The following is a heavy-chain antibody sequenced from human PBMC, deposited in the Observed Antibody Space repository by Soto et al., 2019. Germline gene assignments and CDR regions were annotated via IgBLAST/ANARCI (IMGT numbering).Heavy chain of an antibody. CDR2: IYYSGST. CDR1: GGSISSYY. Sequence: SETLSLTCTVSGGSISSYYWSWIRQPPGKGLEWIGYIYYSGSTNYNPSLKSRVTISVDTAKNQFSLKLSSVTAADTAVYYCARAGGLEQLWGYYYYYGMDVWGQGTTVTVSS. J-gene: IGHJ6*02. CDR3: ARAGGLEQLWGYYYYYGMDV. V-gene: IGHV4-59*01. D-gene: IGHD5-18*01.